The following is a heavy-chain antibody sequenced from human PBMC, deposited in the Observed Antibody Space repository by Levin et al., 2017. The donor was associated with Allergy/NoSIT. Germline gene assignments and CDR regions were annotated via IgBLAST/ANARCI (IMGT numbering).Heavy chain of an antibody. CDR3: AKDGTRSSGWVYYFDY. Sequence: GGSLRLSCAASGFTFSSYAMSWVRQAPGKGLEWVSAISGSGGSTYYADSVKGRFTISRDNSKNTLYLQMNSLRAEDTAVYYCAKDGTRSSGWVYYFDYWGQGTLVTVSS. D-gene: IGHD6-19*01. CDR1: GFTFSSYA. CDR2: ISGSGGST. J-gene: IGHJ4*02. V-gene: IGHV3-23*01.